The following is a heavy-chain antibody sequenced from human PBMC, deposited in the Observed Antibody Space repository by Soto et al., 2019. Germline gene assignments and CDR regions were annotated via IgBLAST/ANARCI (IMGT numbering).Heavy chain of an antibody. V-gene: IGHV4-30-2*01. J-gene: IGHJ4*02. CDR2: IYHSGST. CDR3: ARAVGSTSCFDY. D-gene: IGHD2-2*01. Sequence: LSLTCAVSGGSISSGGYSWSWIRQPPGKGLEWIGYIYHSGSTYYHPSLKSRVTISVDRSKNQFSLKLSSVTAADTAVYYCARAVGSTSCFDYWGQGTLVTVSS. CDR1: GGSISSGGYS.